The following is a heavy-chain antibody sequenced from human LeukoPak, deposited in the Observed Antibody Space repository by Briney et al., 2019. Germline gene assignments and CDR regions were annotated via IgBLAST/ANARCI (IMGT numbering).Heavy chain of an antibody. CDR1: GGSISSGGYY. J-gene: IGHJ4*02. CDR3: ARNYDYVWGSYRERYYFDY. V-gene: IGHV4-31*03. D-gene: IGHD3-16*02. CDR2: IYYSGST. Sequence: SQTLSLTCTVSGGSISSGGYYWSWIRQHPGKGLEWIGYIYYSGSTYYNPSLKSRVTISVDTSKNQFSLKLSSVTAADTAVYYCARNYDYVWGSYRERYYFDYWGQGTLVTVSS.